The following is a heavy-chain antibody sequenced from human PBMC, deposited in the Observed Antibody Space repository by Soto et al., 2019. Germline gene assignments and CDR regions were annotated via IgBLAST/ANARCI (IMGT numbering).Heavy chain of an antibody. CDR3: ASGRTYYYGSGSYGFDY. V-gene: IGHV4-31*03. CDR2: IYYSGNT. D-gene: IGHD3-10*01. CDR1: GASISSDGYY. J-gene: IGHJ4*02. Sequence: PSETLSLTCTVSGASISSDGYYWSWIRQHPGRGLECVGYIYYSGNTYYSPSLKSRLTVSLDTSKNQFSLELSSVTAADTAMYYCASGRTYYYGSGSYGFDYRGQGTPVTVSS.